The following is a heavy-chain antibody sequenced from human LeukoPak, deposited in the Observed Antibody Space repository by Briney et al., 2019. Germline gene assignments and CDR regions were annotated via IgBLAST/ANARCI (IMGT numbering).Heavy chain of an antibody. Sequence: GGSLRLSCAASGFTFSSYWMSWVRQAPGKGLEWISWVGISSGNTKYAASVKGRFTISGDNAKNSLYLQMNSLRVEDTAVYYCARDHNYAFDNWGQGTLVTVSS. V-gene: IGHV3-48*04. CDR1: GFTFSSYW. J-gene: IGHJ4*02. CDR3: ARDHNYAFDN. CDR2: VGISSGNT. D-gene: IGHD1-1*01.